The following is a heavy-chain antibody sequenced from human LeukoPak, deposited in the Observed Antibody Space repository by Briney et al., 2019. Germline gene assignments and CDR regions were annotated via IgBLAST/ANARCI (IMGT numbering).Heavy chain of an antibody. Sequence: SETLSLTCTVSGGSISSYYWSWIRQPPGKGLEWIGYIYYSGSTNYNPSLKSRVTISVDTSKNQFSLKLNSVAAADTAVYYCATLRTRPAYYYYYYVDVWGKGTTVTVSS. CDR1: GGSISSYY. D-gene: IGHD3-16*01. V-gene: IGHV4-59*12. CDR3: ATLRTRPAYYYYYYVDV. CDR2: IYYSGST. J-gene: IGHJ6*03.